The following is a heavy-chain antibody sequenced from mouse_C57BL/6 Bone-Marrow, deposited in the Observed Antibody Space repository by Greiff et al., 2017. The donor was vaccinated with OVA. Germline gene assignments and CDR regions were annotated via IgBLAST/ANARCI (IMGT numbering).Heavy chain of an antibody. Sequence: VKVEESGPGLVQPSQSLSITCTVSGFSLTSYRVHWVRQSPGKGLEWLGVIWSGGSTDYNAAFISRLSISKDNSKSQVFFKMNSLQADDTAIYYCARKGLEEAWFAYWGQGTLVTVSA. J-gene: IGHJ3*01. V-gene: IGHV2-2*01. D-gene: IGHD2-4*01. CDR3: ARKGLEEAWFAY. CDR2: IWSGGST. CDR1: GFSLTSYR.